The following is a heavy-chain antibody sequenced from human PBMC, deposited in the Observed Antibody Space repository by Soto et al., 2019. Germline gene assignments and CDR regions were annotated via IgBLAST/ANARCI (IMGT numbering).Heavy chain of an antibody. Sequence: SETLSLTCTVSGGSISSTNYYWGWIRHRPGKGLECIGTIDYSDTPYYNSSLKSRVTISVDTSKNLFSLKLSSVTAADTAVYYCAWEAGTQNWFYPWGQGTLVLVSS. D-gene: IGHD6-13*01. CDR3: AWEAGTQNWFYP. CDR1: GGSISSTNYY. CDR2: IDYSDTP. V-gene: IGHV4-39*07. J-gene: IGHJ5*02.